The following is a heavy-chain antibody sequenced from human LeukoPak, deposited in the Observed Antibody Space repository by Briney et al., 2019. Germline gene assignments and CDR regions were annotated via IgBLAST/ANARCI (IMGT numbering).Heavy chain of an antibody. V-gene: IGHV4-34*01. CDR3: ARLRKGISSYYYGSGSPNWFDP. CDR1: GGSFSGYY. Sequence: SETLSLTCAVYGGSFSGYYWSWIRQPPGKGLEWIGEINHSGSTNYNPSLKSRVTISVDTSKNQFSLKLSSVTAADTAVYYCARLRKGISSYYYGSGSPNWFDPWGQGTLVTVSS. J-gene: IGHJ5*02. D-gene: IGHD3-10*01. CDR2: INHSGST.